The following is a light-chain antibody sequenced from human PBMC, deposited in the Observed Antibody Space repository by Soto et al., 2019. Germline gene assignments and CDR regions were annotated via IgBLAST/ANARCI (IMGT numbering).Light chain of an antibody. Sequence: IVMTQSPATLSVSPGERATLSCRASQSVNRNLAWYRQKPGQSPRLLISDASTRATGVPARFSGSGSGTEFTLTISSLQSEDSGIYYCQQYNFWPPLTFGGGTKVEIK. J-gene: IGKJ4*01. CDR1: QSVNRN. CDR3: QQYNFWPPLT. V-gene: IGKV3-15*01. CDR2: DAS.